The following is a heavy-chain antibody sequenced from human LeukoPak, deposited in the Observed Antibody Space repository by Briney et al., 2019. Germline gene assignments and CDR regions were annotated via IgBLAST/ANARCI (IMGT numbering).Heavy chain of an antibody. D-gene: IGHD6-13*01. CDR1: GFTFSSYA. V-gene: IGHV3-23*01. J-gene: IGHJ4*02. CDR3: ARSSSWTKNFDY. Sequence: GGSLRLSCAASGFTFSSYAMSWVRQAPGKGLEWVSAISGSGGSTYYADSVKGRFTISRDNSKNTLYLQMNSLRAEDTAVYYCARSSSWTKNFDYWGQGTLVTVSS. CDR2: ISGSGGST.